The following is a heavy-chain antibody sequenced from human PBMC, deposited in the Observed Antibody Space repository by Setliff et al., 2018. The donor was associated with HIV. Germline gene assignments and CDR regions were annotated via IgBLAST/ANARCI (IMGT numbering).Heavy chain of an antibody. J-gene: IGHJ6*03. Sequence: SETLSLTCDVSGDLIRNSYYYWAWIRQSPGRGLEWIGSVYDSGSTSYNPSLSSRLTISVDTSKNQVSLRLSSATAADTGVYYCARHRDPPGSSWIFYYYYMDLWGGGTTVTVSS. CDR3: ARHRDPPGSSWIFYYYYMDL. CDR1: GDLIRNSYYY. CDR2: VYDSGST. D-gene: IGHD6-13*01. V-gene: IGHV4-39*01.